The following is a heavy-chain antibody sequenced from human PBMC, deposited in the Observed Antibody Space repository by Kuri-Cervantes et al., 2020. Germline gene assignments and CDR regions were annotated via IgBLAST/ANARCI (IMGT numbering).Heavy chain of an antibody. J-gene: IGHJ6*02. Sequence: GGSLRLSCAASGFTFSSYSMNWVRQAPGKGLEWVSYISSTSSYICYADSVKGRFTISRDNAKNSLYLQMNSLRAEDTAVYYCARDGRGQQYYYGMDVWGQGTTVTVSS. V-gene: IGHV3-21*05. CDR2: ISSTSSYI. CDR3: ARDGRGQQYYYGMDV. D-gene: IGHD6-13*01. CDR1: GFTFSSYS.